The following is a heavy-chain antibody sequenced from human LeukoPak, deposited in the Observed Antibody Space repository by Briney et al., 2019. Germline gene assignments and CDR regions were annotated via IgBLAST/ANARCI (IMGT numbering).Heavy chain of an antibody. V-gene: IGHV3-74*01. CDR2: INHDGSST. CDR3: ARDLGYNSAS. CDR1: GFTFTNYW. J-gene: IGHJ5*02. D-gene: IGHD5-18*01. Sequence: GGSLRLSCAASGFTFTNYWMHWVRQVRGKGLVWVSHINHDGSSTNYADSVKSRFTISRDNAKNTLYLQMNSLTSEDTAVYYCARDLGYNSASWGQGTLVTVSS.